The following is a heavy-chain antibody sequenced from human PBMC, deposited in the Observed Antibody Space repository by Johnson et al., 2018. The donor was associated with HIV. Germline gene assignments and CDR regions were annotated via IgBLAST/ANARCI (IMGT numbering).Heavy chain of an antibody. CDR3: ARSRHGGIQPSDAFDV. Sequence: QEQLVVSGGGLVKPGGSLRLSCAASGFTFSDYYMSWIRQAPGKGLEWVSYISSSGSTIYSADSVKGRFPISRDNAKNTLYLQMNSLRPEDTAVYYCARSRHGGIQPSDAFDVWGQGTMVTVSS. CDR1: GFTFSDYY. CDR2: ISSSGSTI. V-gene: IGHV3-11*04. J-gene: IGHJ3*01. D-gene: IGHD3-16*01.